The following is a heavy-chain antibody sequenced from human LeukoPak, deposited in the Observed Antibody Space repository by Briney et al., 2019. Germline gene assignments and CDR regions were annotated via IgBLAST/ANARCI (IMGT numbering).Heavy chain of an antibody. CDR1: GFTLTEFS. D-gene: IGHD2-2*01. CDR2: FDPEDDET. Sequence: GASVKVSCKVSGFTLTEFSMHWVRQAPGKGLEWMGGFDPEDDETIYAQKFQGRVTMTEDTSTDTAYMELSSLRSEDTAVYYCATGDPGGDIVVVPVYWGQGTLVTVSS. V-gene: IGHV1-24*01. CDR3: ATGDPGGDIVVVPVY. J-gene: IGHJ4*02.